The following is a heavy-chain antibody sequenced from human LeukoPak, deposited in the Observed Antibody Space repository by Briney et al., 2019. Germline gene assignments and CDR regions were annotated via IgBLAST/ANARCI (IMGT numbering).Heavy chain of an antibody. V-gene: IGHV1-18*01. CDR3: ARGGIAVAGTWTAFDY. Sequence: ASVKVSCKASGYSFSTYGISWVRQVPGQGLEWMGWITNYNGNTHYAQKFQGRLSMTTDTSTSTAYMDLKSLTSDDTAVYYCARGGIAVAGTWTAFDYWGQGTLVTVSS. J-gene: IGHJ4*02. D-gene: IGHD6-19*01. CDR2: ITNYNGNT. CDR1: GYSFSTYG.